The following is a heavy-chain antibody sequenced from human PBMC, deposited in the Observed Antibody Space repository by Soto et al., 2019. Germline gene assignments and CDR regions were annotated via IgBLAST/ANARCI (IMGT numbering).Heavy chain of an antibody. V-gene: IGHV4-31*03. J-gene: IGHJ6*02. D-gene: IGHD3-22*01. CDR1: GGSISSGGYY. Sequence: SETLSLTCTVSGGSISSGGYYWSWIRQHPGKGLEWIGYIYYSGSTYYNPSLKSRVTISVDTSKNQFSLKLSSVTAADTAVYYCARDRDYYDSSGYYYEAYGMDVWGQGTTVTVSS. CDR2: IYYSGST. CDR3: ARDRDYYDSSGYYYEAYGMDV.